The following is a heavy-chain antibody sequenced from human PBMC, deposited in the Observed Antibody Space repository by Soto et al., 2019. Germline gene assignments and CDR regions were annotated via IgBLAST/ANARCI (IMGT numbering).Heavy chain of an antibody. V-gene: IGHV4-4*07. CDR3: ARETVAGTDNWFDP. D-gene: IGHD6-19*01. CDR2: IYTSGYT. CDR1: GGSISTYY. J-gene: IGHJ5*02. Sequence: SETLSLTCTVSGGSISTYYWNWIRQPAGKRLEWLGRIYTSGYTKYNPSLKSRVTMSLDTSKRQFSLKLRSVTAADTAVYYCARETVAGTDNWFDPWGQGILVTVSS.